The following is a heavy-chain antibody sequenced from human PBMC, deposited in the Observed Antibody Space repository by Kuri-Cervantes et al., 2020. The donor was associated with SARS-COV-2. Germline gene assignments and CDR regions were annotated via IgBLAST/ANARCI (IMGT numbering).Heavy chain of an antibody. V-gene: IGHV4-4*07. Sequence: GSLRPSCTVSGGSTSSYYWSWIRQPAGKGLEWIGRIYTSGSTNYNPSLKSRVTMSVDTSKNQFSLKLSSVTAADTAVYYCASIDSSGYYADYWGQGTLVTVSS. CDR1: GGSTSSYY. D-gene: IGHD3-22*01. J-gene: IGHJ4*02. CDR3: ASIDSSGYYADY. CDR2: IYTSGST.